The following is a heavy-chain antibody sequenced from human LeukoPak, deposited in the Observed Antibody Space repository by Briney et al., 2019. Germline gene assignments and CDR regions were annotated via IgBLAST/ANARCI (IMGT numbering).Heavy chain of an antibody. V-gene: IGHV1-2*02. D-gene: IGHD3-3*01. J-gene: IGHJ4*02. CDR2: INPNGGGT. CDR1: GYTFTGHY. CDR3: ARGGGTVFGVIND. Sequence: GASVKVSCKASGYTFTGHYIHWVRQAPGQGLEWMGWINPNGGGTNYAQKFQGRVTMTRDTSITTAYMELSRLRSDDTAVYYCARGGGTVFGVINDWGQGILVTVSS.